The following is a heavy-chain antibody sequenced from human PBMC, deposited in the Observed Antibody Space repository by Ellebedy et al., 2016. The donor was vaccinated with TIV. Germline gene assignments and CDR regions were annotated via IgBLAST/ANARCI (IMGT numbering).Heavy chain of an antibody. CDR2: LFYGGST. CDR1: GGSISTSNYY. Sequence: SETLSLXXTVSGGSISTSNYYWGWIRQPPGKGLEWIASLFYGGSTYYNPSLRSRVSISIDTSKNQLSLKLSSVTAADTAVYYCATWGYDSNGYYWGQGTLVTVSS. CDR3: ATWGYDSNGYY. J-gene: IGHJ4*02. V-gene: IGHV4-39*01. D-gene: IGHD3-22*01.